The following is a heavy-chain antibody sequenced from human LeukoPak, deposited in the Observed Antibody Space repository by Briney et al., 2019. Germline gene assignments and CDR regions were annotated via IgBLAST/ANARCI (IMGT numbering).Heavy chain of an antibody. V-gene: IGHV3-23*01. Sequence: GGSLRLYCAASGFTFSSYAMRWVRQAPGKGLEWVSAISGSGGSTYYADSVKGRFTISRDNSKNTLYLQMNSLRAEDTAVYYCAKLSGYQLPQRFGPWGQGTLVTVSS. J-gene: IGHJ5*02. CDR3: AKLSGYQLPQRFGP. D-gene: IGHD2-2*01. CDR1: GFTFSSYA. CDR2: ISGSGGST.